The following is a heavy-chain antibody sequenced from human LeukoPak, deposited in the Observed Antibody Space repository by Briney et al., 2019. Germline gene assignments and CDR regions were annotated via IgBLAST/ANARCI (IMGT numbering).Heavy chain of an antibody. CDR3: ARDIGNHGGGYYYMDV. V-gene: IGHV3-23*01. Sequence: SGGSLRLSCAASGFTFSAYSFIWVRQAPGKGLEWVSVISGSGGSTYYADSVRGRFTLSRDNSKNTLYLQMNSLRAEDTAVYYCARDIGNHGGGYYYMDVWGKGTTVTISS. CDR1: GFTFSAYS. D-gene: IGHD1-14*01. CDR2: ISGSGGST. J-gene: IGHJ6*03.